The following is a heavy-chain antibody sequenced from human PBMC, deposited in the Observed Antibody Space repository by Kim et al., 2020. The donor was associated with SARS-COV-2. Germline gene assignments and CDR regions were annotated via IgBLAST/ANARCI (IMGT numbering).Heavy chain of an antibody. Sequence: GGSLRLSCAASGFTFSSYAMSWVRQAPGKGLEWVSAISGSGGSTYYADSVKGRFTISRDNSKNTLYLQMNSLRAEDTXVXYCAKEGKRWWNYYYYGMDVWXXGTXXTVSS. CDR1: GFTFSSYA. D-gene: IGHD2-15*01. J-gene: IGHJ6*01. CDR2: ISGSGGST. CDR3: AKEGKRWWNYYYYGMDV. V-gene: IGHV3-23*01.